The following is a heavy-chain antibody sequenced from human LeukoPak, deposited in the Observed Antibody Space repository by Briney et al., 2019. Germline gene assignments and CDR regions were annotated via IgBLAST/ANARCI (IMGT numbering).Heavy chain of an antibody. D-gene: IGHD6-19*01. V-gene: IGHV4-4*07. Sequence: SETLSLTCTVSGGSISSYYWSWIRQPAGKGLEWIGRIYTSGSTNYNPSLKSRVTMSVDTSKNQFSLKLSSVTAADTAVYYCARESRNGGWYGRSAFDIWGQGTMVTVSS. CDR2: IYTSGST. CDR3: ARESRNGGWYGRSAFDI. J-gene: IGHJ3*02. CDR1: GGSISSYY.